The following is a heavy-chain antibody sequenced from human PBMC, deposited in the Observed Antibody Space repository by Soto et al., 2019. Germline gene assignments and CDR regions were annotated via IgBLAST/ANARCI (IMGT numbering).Heavy chain of an antibody. D-gene: IGHD3-3*01. CDR3: ARDGDFWSGQGRSVLWYFDY. V-gene: IGHV3-33*01. Sequence: QVQLVESGGGVVQPGRSLRLSCAASGFTFSSYGMHWVRQAPGKGLEWVAAIWYDGSNKYYADSVKGRFTISRDNSKNTLYLQMNSLRAEDTAVYYCARDGDFWSGQGRSVLWYFDYWGQGTLVTVSS. CDR1: GFTFSSYG. J-gene: IGHJ4*02. CDR2: IWYDGSNK.